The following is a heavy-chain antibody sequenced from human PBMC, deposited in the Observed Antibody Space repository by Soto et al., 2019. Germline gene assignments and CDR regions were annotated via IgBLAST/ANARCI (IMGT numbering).Heavy chain of an antibody. J-gene: IGHJ4*02. CDR2: ISGSGGST. D-gene: IGHD3-3*01. CDR1: GFTFSSYA. V-gene: IGHV3-23*01. CDR3: AKGDKYYDFWSGYYHYFDY. Sequence: VGSLRLSCAASGFTFSSYAMSWVRQAPGKGLEWVSAISGSGGSTYYADSVKGRFTISRDNSKNTLYLQMNSLRAEDTAVYYCAKGDKYYDFWSGYYHYFDYWGQGTLVTVSS.